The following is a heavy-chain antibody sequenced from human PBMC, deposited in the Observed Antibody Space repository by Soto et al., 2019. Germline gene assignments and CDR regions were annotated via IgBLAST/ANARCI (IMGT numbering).Heavy chain of an antibody. Sequence: KTSETVSLTXTVSGGSISSGDYYWSWIRQPPGKGLEWIGYIYYSGSTYYNRSLKSRVTISVDTSKNQFSLKLSSVTAADTAVYYCARDLLEWLLVPSYGMDVWGQGTTVTVAS. CDR2: IYYSGST. J-gene: IGHJ6*02. D-gene: IGHD3-3*01. V-gene: IGHV4-30-4*01. CDR3: ARDLLEWLLVPSYGMDV. CDR1: GGSISSGDYY.